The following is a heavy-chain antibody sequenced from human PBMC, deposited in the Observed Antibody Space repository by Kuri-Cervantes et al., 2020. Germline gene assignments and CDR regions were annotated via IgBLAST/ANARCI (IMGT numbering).Heavy chain of an antibody. CDR2: IYYSGST. V-gene: IGHV4-59*08. J-gene: IGHJ4*02. Sequence: SCAASGFTFSDYYMSWIRQPPGKGLEWIGYIYYSGSTYYNPSLKSRVTISVDTSKNQFSLKLSSVTAADTAVYYCARVPSTRPDYFDYWGQGTLVTVSS. CDR1: GFTFSDYY. CDR3: ARVPSTRPDYFDY. D-gene: IGHD2-2*01.